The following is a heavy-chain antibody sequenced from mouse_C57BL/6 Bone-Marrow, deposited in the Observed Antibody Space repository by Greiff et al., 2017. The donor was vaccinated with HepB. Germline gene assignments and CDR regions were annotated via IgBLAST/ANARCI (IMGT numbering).Heavy chain of an antibody. CDR3: ARGPYGSSYWYFDV. CDR2: ISSGSSTI. CDR1: GFTFSDYG. Sequence: VQLQQSGGGLVKPGGSLKLSCAASGFTFSDYGMHWVRQAPEKGLEWVAYISSGSSTIYYADTVKGRFTISRDNAKNTLFLQMTSLRSEDTAMYYCARGPYGSSYWYFDVWGTGTTVTVSS. V-gene: IGHV5-17*01. D-gene: IGHD1-1*01. J-gene: IGHJ1*03.